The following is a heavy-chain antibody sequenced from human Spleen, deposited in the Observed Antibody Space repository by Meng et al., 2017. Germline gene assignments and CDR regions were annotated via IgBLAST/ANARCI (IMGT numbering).Heavy chain of an antibody. D-gene: IGHD6-19*01. CDR3: ARTPGFSSGAYPSDF. V-gene: IGHV1-18*01. Sequence: ASVKVSCKASGYTFTSYGISWVRQAPGQGLEWMGWISAYNGNTNYAQKLQGRVTMTTDTSTSTAYMELRSLRSDDTAMYYCARTPGFSSGAYPSDFWGQGTQVTVSS. J-gene: IGHJ4*02. CDR2: ISAYNGNT. CDR1: GYTFTSYG.